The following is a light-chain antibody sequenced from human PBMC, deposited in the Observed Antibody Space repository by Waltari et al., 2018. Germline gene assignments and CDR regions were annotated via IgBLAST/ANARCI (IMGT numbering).Light chain of an antibody. CDR2: DAS. J-gene: IGKJ1*01. Sequence: EIALTQSSGTLSLSPGESATLSCRASQCFSNYLAWYQQKPGQPPRLLIYDASTRATGIPDRFSGSGWGTDFSLTISSLQAEDLAVYYCQKYGTLPATFGQGTKVE. V-gene: IGKV3-20*01. CDR3: QKYGTLPAT. CDR1: QCFSNY.